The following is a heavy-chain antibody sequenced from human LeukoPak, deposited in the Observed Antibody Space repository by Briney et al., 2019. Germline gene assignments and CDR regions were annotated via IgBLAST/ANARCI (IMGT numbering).Heavy chain of an antibody. CDR3: ARQSTGINFDY. J-gene: IGHJ4*02. Sequence: PSETLSLTCAVSGYSISSGYYWGWIRQPPGQGLEWIGSIYHSGSTYYNPSLKSRVTISVDTSKNQFSLKLSSVTAADTAVYYCARQSTGINFDYWGQGTLVTVSS. V-gene: IGHV4-38-2*01. CDR2: IYHSGST. D-gene: IGHD6-13*01. CDR1: GYSISSGYY.